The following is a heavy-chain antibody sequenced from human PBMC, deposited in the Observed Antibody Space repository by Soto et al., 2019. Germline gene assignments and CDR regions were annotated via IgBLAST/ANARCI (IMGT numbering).Heavy chain of an antibody. D-gene: IGHD6-13*01. V-gene: IGHV4-4*02. CDR3: ARARATIGAAAIFDC. Sequence: QVQLQESGPGLVKPSGTLSLTCAVSGGSISTSNWWSWVRQPPGKGLEWIGEVYRTGSTNYNPSLESRLTISVDKSKHQFSLKLTSVTAADTAVYYCARARATIGAAAIFDCWGEGTLGTVSS. J-gene: IGHJ4*02. CDR1: GGSISTSNW. CDR2: VYRTGST.